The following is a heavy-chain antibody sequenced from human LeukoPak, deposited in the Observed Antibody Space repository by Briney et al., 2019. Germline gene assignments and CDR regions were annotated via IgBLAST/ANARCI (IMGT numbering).Heavy chain of an antibody. V-gene: IGHV1-69*01. D-gene: IGHD3-9*01. CDR2: IIPIFGTA. CDR1: GCTFSSYA. J-gene: IGHJ4*02. Sequence: ASVKVSCKASGCTFSSYAISWVRQAPGQGLEWMGGIIPIFGTANYAQKFQGRVTITADESTSTAYMELSSLRADDTAVYYCARVSSTYYDILTAYYGYWGQGTLVTVSS. CDR3: ARVSSTYYDILTAYYGY.